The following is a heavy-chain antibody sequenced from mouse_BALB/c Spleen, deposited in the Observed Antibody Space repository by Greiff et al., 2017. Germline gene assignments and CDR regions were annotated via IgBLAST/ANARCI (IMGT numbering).Heavy chain of an antibody. J-gene: IGHJ3*01. CDR1: GFNIKDPY. CDR3: ARGSTMITTFAY. CDR2: IDPANGNT. Sequence: EVQLQQSGAELVKPGASVKLSCTASGFNIKDPYMHWVKQRPEQGLEWIGRIDPANGNTKYDPKFQGKATITADTSSNTAYLQLSSLTSEDTAVYYCARGSTMITTFAYWGQGTLVTVSA. V-gene: IGHV14-3*02. D-gene: IGHD2-4*01.